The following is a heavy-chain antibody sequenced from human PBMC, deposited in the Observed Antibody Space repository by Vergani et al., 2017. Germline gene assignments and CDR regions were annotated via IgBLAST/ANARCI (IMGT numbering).Heavy chain of an antibody. V-gene: IGHV3-23*04. CDR3: AKDNVPGYYDSSGYCDY. J-gene: IGHJ4*02. CDR2: ISGSGGFT. Sequence: DVQLVESGGGLVQPGESLRLSCAASGFTFTNFAMTWVRQAPGEGLEWVSGISGSGGFTYYADSVKGRFTISRDNSKNTMFLQMNNLRAEDTAVYYCAKDNVPGYYDSSGYCDYWGQGTLVTVSS. D-gene: IGHD3-22*01. CDR1: GFTFTNFA.